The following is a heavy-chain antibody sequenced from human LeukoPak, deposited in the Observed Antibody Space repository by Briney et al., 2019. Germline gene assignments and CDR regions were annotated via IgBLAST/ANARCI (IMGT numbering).Heavy chain of an antibody. V-gene: IGHV1-3*01. Sequence: ASVKVSCKASGYTFTSYAMHWVRQAPGQRLEWMGWINAGNGNTKYSQKFQGRVTITRDTSASTAYMELSSLRSEDTAVYYCARRGLYYYDSSGYSSFDYWGQGTLVTVSS. J-gene: IGHJ4*02. D-gene: IGHD3-22*01. CDR3: ARRGLYYYDSSGYSSFDY. CDR1: GYTFTSYA. CDR2: INAGNGNT.